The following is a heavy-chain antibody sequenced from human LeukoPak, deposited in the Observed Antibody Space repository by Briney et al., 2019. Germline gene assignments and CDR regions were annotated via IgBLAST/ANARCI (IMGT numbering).Heavy chain of an antibody. Sequence: GGSLRLSCATSGFIFSNYEMNWVRQAPGKGLEWLSYISSSGNTIYYADSVKGRFTISRDNAKNSLYLQMNSLRAEDTAVYYCAREGDSSGYYRFYYYYYMDVWGKGTTVTVSS. CDR1: GFIFSNYE. CDR2: ISSSGNTI. J-gene: IGHJ6*03. D-gene: IGHD3-22*01. V-gene: IGHV3-48*03. CDR3: AREGDSSGYYRFYYYYYMDV.